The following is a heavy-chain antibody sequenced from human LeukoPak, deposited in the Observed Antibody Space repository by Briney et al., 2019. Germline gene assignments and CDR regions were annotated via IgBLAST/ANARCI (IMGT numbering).Heavy chain of an antibody. D-gene: IGHD4-17*01. J-gene: IGHJ4*02. CDR3: AKGGASVTRYVDY. V-gene: IGHV3-21*01. CDR2: ISSSSNYI. CDR1: EFIFSDHS. Sequence: GGSLRLSCAHSEFIFSDHSMDWVSQGPGKGLEWVSSISSSSNYIYYADSVKGRFTISRDNAKNSLYLQMNSLRPEDTAVYYCAKGGASVTRYVDYRGQGTLVTVSS.